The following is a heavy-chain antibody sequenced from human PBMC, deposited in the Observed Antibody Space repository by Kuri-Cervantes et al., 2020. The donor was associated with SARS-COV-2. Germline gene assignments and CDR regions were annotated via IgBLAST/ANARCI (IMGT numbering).Heavy chain of an antibody. CDR3: ARDRGSYYSTNYYYYYMDV. J-gene: IGHJ6*03. V-gene: IGHV1-18*01. CDR2: ISAYNGNT. CDR1: GYTFTSYG. D-gene: IGHD1-26*01. Sequence: ASVQVSCKASGYTFTSYGISWVRQAPGQGLEWMGWISAYNGNTNYAQKLQGRVTMTTDTSTSTAYMELRSLRSDDTAVYYCARDRGSYYSTNYYYYYMDVWGKGTTVTVSS.